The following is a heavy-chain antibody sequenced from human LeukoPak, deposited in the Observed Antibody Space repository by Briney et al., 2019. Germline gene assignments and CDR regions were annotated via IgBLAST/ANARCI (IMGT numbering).Heavy chain of an antibody. D-gene: IGHD6-19*01. CDR3: AKGRVVAGSRSLTYHWLDP. Sequence: ASVKVSCKTSGYAFTGYYIHWVRQAPGQGLEWMGWNNPNSGGTKYAQKFQGRVTMTRDTSITTVYMGLRRLGSDDTAVYYCAKGRVVAGSRSLTYHWLDPWGQGTLVTVST. J-gene: IGHJ5*02. CDR1: GYAFTGYY. V-gene: IGHV1-2*02. CDR2: NNPNSGGT.